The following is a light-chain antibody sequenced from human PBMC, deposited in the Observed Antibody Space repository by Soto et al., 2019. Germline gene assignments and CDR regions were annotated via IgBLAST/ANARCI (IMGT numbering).Light chain of an antibody. CDR1: QRLSASD. J-gene: IGKJ1*01. V-gene: IGKV3-20*01. Sequence: EIVLTQSPGTLSLSPGQRATLSCRASQRLSASDIAWYQQKPGQAPKFLIYGASSRATGIPDRFSGSGSGTDFTLTISRLEPEDLAVYYCQQYNNWPRTFGQGTKVDI. CDR3: QQYNNWPRT. CDR2: GAS.